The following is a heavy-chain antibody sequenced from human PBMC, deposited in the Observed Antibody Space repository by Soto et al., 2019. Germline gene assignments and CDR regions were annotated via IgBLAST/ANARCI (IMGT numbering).Heavy chain of an antibody. CDR2: IIPIFGTA. CDR1: GGTFSSYA. CDR3: ARDPAGYCGGDCYSFSGFDP. J-gene: IGHJ5*02. V-gene: IGHV1-69*01. D-gene: IGHD2-21*02. Sequence: QVQLVQSGAEVKKPGSSVKVSCKASGGTFSSYAISWVRQAPGQGLEWMGGIIPIFGTANYAQKFQGRVTSTADEATSTAYMELRSVRSEDTAVYYCARDPAGYCGGDCYSFSGFDPWGQGTLVTVSS.